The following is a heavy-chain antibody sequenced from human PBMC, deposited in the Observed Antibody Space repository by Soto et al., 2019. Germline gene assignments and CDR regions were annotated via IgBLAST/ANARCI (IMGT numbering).Heavy chain of an antibody. Sequence: QLQLQESGPGLVKPSETLSLTCTVSGGSVSSGSYYWGWIRQPPGKGLEWIATIYYSGSTYYNPSLKSRVTIFVDTSKNQFSLKLSSVTAADTAVYYCARSVWSYGGWFDPWGQGTLVTVSS. D-gene: IGHD3-16*01. CDR1: GGSVSSGSYY. V-gene: IGHV4-39*01. CDR3: ARSVWSYGGWFDP. J-gene: IGHJ5*01. CDR2: IYYSGST.